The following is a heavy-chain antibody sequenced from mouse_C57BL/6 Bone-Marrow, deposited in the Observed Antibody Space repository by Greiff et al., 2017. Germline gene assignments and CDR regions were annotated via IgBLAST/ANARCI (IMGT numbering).Heavy chain of an antibody. Sequence: VQLQQSGAELARPGASVKLSCKASGYTFTSSGISWVKQRTGQGLEWIGEIYPRSGNTYYNEKFKGKATLTADKSSSTAYMELRSLTSEDSAVYFCARGDYGAWFAYWGQGTLVTVSA. CDR3: ARGDYGAWFAY. D-gene: IGHD1-1*01. CDR1: GYTFTSSG. CDR2: IYPRSGNT. V-gene: IGHV1-81*01. J-gene: IGHJ3*01.